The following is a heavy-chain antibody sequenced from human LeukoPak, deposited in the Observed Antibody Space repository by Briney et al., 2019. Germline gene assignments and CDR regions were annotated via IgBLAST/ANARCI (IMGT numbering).Heavy chain of an antibody. J-gene: IGHJ4*02. CDR1: GGSISSYY. CDR2: IYYSGST. D-gene: IGHD3-10*01. CDR3: ARGRGTMVRGALDY. Sequence: KPSETLSLTCTVSGGSISSYYWSWIRQPPGKGLEWIGYIYYSGSTNYNPSLKSRVTISVDTSKNQFSLKLSSVTAADTAVYYCARGRGTMVRGALDYWGQGTLVTVSS. V-gene: IGHV4-59*01.